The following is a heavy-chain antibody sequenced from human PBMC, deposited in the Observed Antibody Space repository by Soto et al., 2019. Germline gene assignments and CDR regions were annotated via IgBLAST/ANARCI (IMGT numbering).Heavy chain of an antibody. V-gene: IGHV2-5*02. CDR1: GFSLSTSGVG. Sequence: QITLKESGPTLVKPTQTLTLTCTFSGFSLSTSGVGVGWIRQPPGKALEWLALIYWDDDKRYSPSLKSRLTIDKDASTSQVVLTITNIDPVDTATHYCAHRRKRWLQNYYYLDYWCQGSLVTVTS. CDR3: AHRRKRWLQNYYYLDY. D-gene: IGHD5-12*01. CDR2: IYWDDDK. J-gene: IGHJ4*02.